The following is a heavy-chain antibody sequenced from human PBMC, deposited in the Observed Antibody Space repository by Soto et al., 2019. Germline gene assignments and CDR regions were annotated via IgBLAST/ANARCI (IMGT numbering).Heavy chain of an antibody. Sequence: EARLLESGGGLIQPGGSLRLSCEASGFKFGVYAMSWVRQAPGKGLEWVSGISGSSSGTYYTDSVKGRFTISRDNSKNTVYLQMNSLRGEDTAVYYCAKDRSENFWVYYYAMDVWGQGTAVTVSS. CDR2: ISGSSSGT. J-gene: IGHJ6*02. V-gene: IGHV3-23*01. D-gene: IGHD6-19*01. CDR1: GFKFGVYA. CDR3: AKDRSENFWVYYYAMDV.